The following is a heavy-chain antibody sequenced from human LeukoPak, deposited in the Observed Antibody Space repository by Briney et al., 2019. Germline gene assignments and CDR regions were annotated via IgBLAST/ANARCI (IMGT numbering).Heavy chain of an antibody. D-gene: IGHD6-19*01. J-gene: IGHJ4*02. CDR3: ARGQQWLVRGYFDY. CDR2: INHSGST. CDR1: GGSFSGYY. Sequence: SETLSLTCAVYGGSFSGYYWSWIRQPPGKGLEWSGEINHSGSTNYNPSLKSRVTISVDTSKNQFSLKLSSVTAADTAVYYCARGQQWLVRGYFDYWGQGTLVTVSS. V-gene: IGHV4-34*01.